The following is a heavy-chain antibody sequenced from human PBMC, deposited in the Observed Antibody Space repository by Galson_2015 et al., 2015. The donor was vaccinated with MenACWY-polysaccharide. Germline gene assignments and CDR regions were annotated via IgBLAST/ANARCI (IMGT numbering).Heavy chain of an antibody. J-gene: IGHJ5*02. CDR3: ARGGPYGEHARS. V-gene: IGHV1-18*01. CDR1: GYTFRSYG. D-gene: IGHD4-17*01. CDR2: ISAFNGKT. Sequence: SVKVSCKASGYTFRSYGITWVRQAPGQGLEWMGWISAFNGKTNFARKLQGRLTLTTNTSTSTANMELRGLTSDDTAVYFCARGGPYGEHARSWGQGTLVTVSS.